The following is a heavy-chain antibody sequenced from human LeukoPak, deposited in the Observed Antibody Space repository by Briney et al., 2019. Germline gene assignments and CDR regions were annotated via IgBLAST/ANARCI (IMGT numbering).Heavy chain of an antibody. CDR2: ISYDGSNK. J-gene: IGHJ4*02. V-gene: IGHV3-30-3*01. CDR3: ARGPGYCSSTSCSGGIVY. CDR1: GSTFSSYA. Sequence: PGGSLRLSCAASGSTFSSYAMHWVRQAPGKGLEWVAVISYDGSNKYYADSVKGRFTISRDNSKNTLYLQMNSLRAEDTAVYYCARGPGYCSSTSCSGGIVYWGQGTLVTVSS. D-gene: IGHD2-2*01.